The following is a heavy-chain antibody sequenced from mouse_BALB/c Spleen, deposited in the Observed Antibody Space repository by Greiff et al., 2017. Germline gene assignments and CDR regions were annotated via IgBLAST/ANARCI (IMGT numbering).Heavy chain of an antibody. J-gene: IGHJ4*01. Sequence: EVHLVESGGGLVKPGGSLKLSCAASGFTFSSYTMSWVRQTPEKRLEWVATISSGGGNTYYPDSVKGRFTISRDNAKNNLYLQMSSLRSEDTALYYCARCYDYPMDYWGQGTSVTVSS. CDR2: ISSGGGNT. CDR1: GFTFSSYT. D-gene: IGHD2-4*01. V-gene: IGHV5-9*03. CDR3: ARCYDYPMDY.